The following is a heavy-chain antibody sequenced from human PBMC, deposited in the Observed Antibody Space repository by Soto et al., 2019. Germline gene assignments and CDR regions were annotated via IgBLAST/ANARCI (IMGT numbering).Heavy chain of an antibody. CDR3: ARGDGRGSTGFYYYYGMDV. J-gene: IGHJ6*02. Sequence: QVQLVQSGAEVKKPGASVKVSCKASGFTFNNYFFHWVRQAPRQGLEWMGIISPYDGSTNYEQSLQGRGTMTSDTSTSTVYMELSSLRSEDTAVYYGARGDGRGSTGFYYYYGMDVWGHGTTVTVSS. V-gene: IGHV1-46*02. CDR2: ISPYDGST. D-gene: IGHD1-26*01. CDR1: GFTFNNYF.